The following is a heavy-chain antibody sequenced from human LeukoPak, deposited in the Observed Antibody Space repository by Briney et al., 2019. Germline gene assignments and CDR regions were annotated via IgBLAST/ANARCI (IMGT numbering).Heavy chain of an antibody. Sequence: GGALRLSCAASGFTFSSYAMSWVRQAPGEGVEGVSAISGSGGSTYYADSVKGRFTISRDNSKNTLYLQMNSLRAEDTAVYYCAKDLRSGSYFPHWGQGTLVTVSS. CDR3: AKDLRSGSYFPH. J-gene: IGHJ1*01. CDR1: GFTFSSYA. CDR2: ISGSGGST. V-gene: IGHV3-23*01. D-gene: IGHD1-26*01.